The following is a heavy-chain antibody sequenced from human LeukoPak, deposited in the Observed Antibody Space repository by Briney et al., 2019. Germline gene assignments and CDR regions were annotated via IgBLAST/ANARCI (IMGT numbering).Heavy chain of an antibody. J-gene: IGHJ4*02. CDR2: IKQDGSEK. D-gene: IGHD3-10*01. Sequence: GGSLRLSCAASGFTFSNYWMNWVRQAPGKGLEWVANIKQDGSEKNYVDSVKGRFTISRDNAKNSLFLQMNSLRADDTAVYYCARFGWVPPTHFDYWGQGTLVTVSS. V-gene: IGHV3-7*05. CDR3: ARFGWVPPTHFDY. CDR1: GFTFSNYW.